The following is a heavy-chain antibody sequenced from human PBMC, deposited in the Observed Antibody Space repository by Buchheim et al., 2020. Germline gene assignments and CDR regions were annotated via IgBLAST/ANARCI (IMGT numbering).Heavy chain of an antibody. J-gene: IGHJ6*02. V-gene: IGHV4-59*12. CDR2: VSASGDS. D-gene: IGHD2-21*02. CDR1: GGSITGSY. CDR3: ARDCGGDCYGHYYGLDV. Sequence: QVQLQESDPGLVKPSETLSLTCNVSGGSITGSYWSWIRQPPGKGLEWIGYVSASGDSIYNPSLESRVTMSVETSKNPFSLKLRSATAADTAIYYCARDCGGDCYGHYYGLDVWGQGTT.